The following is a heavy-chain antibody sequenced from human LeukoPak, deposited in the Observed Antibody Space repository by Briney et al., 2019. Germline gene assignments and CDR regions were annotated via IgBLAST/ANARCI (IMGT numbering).Heavy chain of an antibody. J-gene: IGHJ3*02. CDR2: IIPIFGTA. Sequence: SVKVSCKASGGTFSSYAISWVRQAPGQGLEWMGGIIPIFGTANYAQKFQGRVTITADESTSTAYMELSSLRSEDTAVYYCAAGYSSGWEPMPFDIWGQGTMVTVSS. D-gene: IGHD6-19*01. CDR3: AAGYSSGWEPMPFDI. CDR1: GGTFSSYA. V-gene: IGHV1-69*13.